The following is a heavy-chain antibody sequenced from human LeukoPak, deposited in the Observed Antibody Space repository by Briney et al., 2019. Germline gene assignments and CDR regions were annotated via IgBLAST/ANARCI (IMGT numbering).Heavy chain of an antibody. CDR3: ARVGEKAFHLWPEIDY. CDR2: ISTSSSYI. J-gene: IGHJ4*02. D-gene: IGHD5-24*01. CDR1: GFTFSSYS. Sequence: GGSLRLSCAASGFTFSSYSMSWVRQAPGKGVEWVSSISTSSSYIYYADSAKGRFTISRDNAKNSLYLQMSSPRAEDTAVYYCARVGEKAFHLWPEIDYWGQGTLVTVS. V-gene: IGHV3-21*01.